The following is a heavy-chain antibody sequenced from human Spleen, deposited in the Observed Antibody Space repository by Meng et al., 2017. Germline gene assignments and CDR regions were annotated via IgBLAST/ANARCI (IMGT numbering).Heavy chain of an antibody. CDR2: IRSKASGETT. CDR3: TGHTDY. CDR1: GFTFSSYA. V-gene: IGHV3-49*04. J-gene: IGHJ4*02. Sequence: GESLKISCAASGFTFSSYAMSWVRQAPGKGLEWVGFIRSKASGETTDYGASVKGRFTISRDDSKSIAYLQMNSLKTEDTAVYYCTGHTDYWGQGALVTVSS.